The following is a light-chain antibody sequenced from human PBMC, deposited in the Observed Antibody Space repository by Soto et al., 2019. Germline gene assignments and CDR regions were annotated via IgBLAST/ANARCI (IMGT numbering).Light chain of an antibody. CDR1: SSNIGSNY. V-gene: IGLV1-47*02. CDR2: SNN. J-gene: IGLJ2*01. Sequence: QSVLTQPPSASGTPGQRVTISCSGSSSNIGSNYGYWYQQLPGTAPKLLIYSNNQRPSGVPDRFSGSKSGTSASLAISGLRSEDEADYYCAAWDDSLSVVFGGGTKVTVL. CDR3: AAWDDSLSVV.